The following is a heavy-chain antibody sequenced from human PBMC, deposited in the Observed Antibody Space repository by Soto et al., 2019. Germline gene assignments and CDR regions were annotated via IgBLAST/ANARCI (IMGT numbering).Heavy chain of an antibody. CDR2: IRSKANSYAT. J-gene: IGHJ5*02. CDR1: GFTFSGSA. Sequence: PGGSLRLSCAASGFTFSGSAMHWVRQASGKGLEWVGRIRSKANSYATAYAASVKGRFTISRDDSKNTAYLQMNSLKTEDTAVYYCTRQGLYDYVWGTQNWFDPWGQGALVTVSS. CDR3: TRQGLYDYVWGTQNWFDP. D-gene: IGHD3-16*01. V-gene: IGHV3-73*01.